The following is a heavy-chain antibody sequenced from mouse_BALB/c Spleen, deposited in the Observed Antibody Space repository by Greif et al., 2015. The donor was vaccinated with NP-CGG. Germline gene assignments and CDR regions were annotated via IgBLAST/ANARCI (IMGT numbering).Heavy chain of an antibody. V-gene: IGHV3-6*02. Sequence: EVQVVESGPGLVKPSQSLSLTCSVTGYSITSGYYWNWIRQFPGNKLEWMGYISYDGSNNYNPSLKNRISITRDTSKNQFFLRLNSVTTEDTATYYCSYRYDWSAYWGQGTLVTVSA. D-gene: IGHD2-14*01. CDR1: GYSITSGYY. J-gene: IGHJ3*01. CDR3: SYRYDWSAY. CDR2: ISYDGSN.